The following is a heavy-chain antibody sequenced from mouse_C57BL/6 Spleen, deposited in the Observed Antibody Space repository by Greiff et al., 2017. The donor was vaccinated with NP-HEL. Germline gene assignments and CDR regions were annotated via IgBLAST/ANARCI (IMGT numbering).Heavy chain of an antibody. CDR3: ARGERDYFDY. CDR2: IDPSDSYT. CDR1: GYTFTSYW. Sequence: QVQLQQSGAELVMPGASVKLSCKASGYTFTSYWMHWVKQRPGQGLEWIGEIDPSDSYTNYNQKFKGKSTLTVDKSSSTAYMQLSSLTSEDSAVYYCARGERDYFDYWGQGTTLTVSS. V-gene: IGHV1-69*01. J-gene: IGHJ2*01.